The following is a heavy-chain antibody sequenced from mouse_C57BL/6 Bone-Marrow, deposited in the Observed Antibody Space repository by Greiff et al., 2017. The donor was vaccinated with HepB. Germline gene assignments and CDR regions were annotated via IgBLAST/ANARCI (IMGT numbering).Heavy chain of an antibody. V-gene: IGHV1-19*01. CDR2: INPYNGGT. D-gene: IGHD1-1*01. Sequence: EVQLQQPGPVLVKPGASVKMSCKASGYTFTDYYMNWVKQSHGKSLEWIGVINPYNGGTSYNQKFKGKATLTVDKSSSTAYMELNSLTSEDSAVYYCARGLPTTVVGDYWGQGTTLTVSS. CDR3: ARGLPTTVVGDY. CDR1: GYTFTDYY. J-gene: IGHJ2*01.